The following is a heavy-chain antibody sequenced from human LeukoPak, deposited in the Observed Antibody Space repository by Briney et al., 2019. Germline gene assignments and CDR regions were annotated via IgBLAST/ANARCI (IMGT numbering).Heavy chain of an antibody. V-gene: IGHV4-31*03. CDR2: IDFSGTT. CDR1: GGSIGSGGY. D-gene: IGHD3-10*01. Sequence: PSETLSLTCNVSGGSIGSGGYWSWIRQHPGKGLEWIGYIDFSGTTYNNPSLRSRITLTVDTSENQFSLKLSSVTAADTAVYYCARVNPFGSGSRYHYYGMDVWGQGTTVTVSS. CDR3: ARVNPFGSGSRYHYYGMDV. J-gene: IGHJ6*02.